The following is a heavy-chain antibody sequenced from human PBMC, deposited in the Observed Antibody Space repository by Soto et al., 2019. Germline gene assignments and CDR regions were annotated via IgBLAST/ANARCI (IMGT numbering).Heavy chain of an antibody. Sequence: SETLSLTCTVSGGSISSYYWSWIRQPPGKGLEWIGYIYYSGSTNYNPSLKSRVTISVDTSKNQFSLKLSSVTAADTAVYYCARDRGSSWLVGYFDYWGQGTLVTVSS. CDR2: IYYSGST. D-gene: IGHD6-13*01. CDR1: GGSISSYY. CDR3: ARDRGSSWLVGYFDY. J-gene: IGHJ4*02. V-gene: IGHV4-59*01.